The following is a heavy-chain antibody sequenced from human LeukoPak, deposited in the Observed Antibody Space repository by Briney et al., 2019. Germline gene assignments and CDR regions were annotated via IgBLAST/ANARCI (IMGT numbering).Heavy chain of an antibody. Sequence: GGSLRLSCVASGFTFSSYAMSWVRQAPARGLEWVASLRGDGSTFYSDSVKGRFTLSRDESRNTVYLQLTYLRVEDTAVYYCAKASWVSSADAVLWGQGTPVTVSS. D-gene: IGHD3-16*01. CDR3: AKASWVSSADAVL. CDR2: LRGDGST. V-gene: IGHV3-23*01. J-gene: IGHJ4*02. CDR1: GFTFSSYA.